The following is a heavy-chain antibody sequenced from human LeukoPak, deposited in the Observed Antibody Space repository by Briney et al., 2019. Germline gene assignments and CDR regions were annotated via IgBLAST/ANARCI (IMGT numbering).Heavy chain of an antibody. D-gene: IGHD1-7*01. V-gene: IGHV3-21*01. J-gene: IGHJ6*03. CDR1: GFTFSSYS. CDR2: ISSSSSYI. CDR3: ARVRSNWNYLRVSYYYYMDV. Sequence: PGGSLRLSCAASGFTFSSYSMNWVRQAPGKGLEWVSSISSSSSYIYYADSVKGRFTISRDNAKNSLYLQMNSLRAEDTAVYYCARVRSNWNYLRVSYYYYMDVWGKGTTVTVSS.